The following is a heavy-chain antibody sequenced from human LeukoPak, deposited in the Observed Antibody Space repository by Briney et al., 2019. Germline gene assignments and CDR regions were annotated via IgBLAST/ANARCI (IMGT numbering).Heavy chain of an antibody. CDR2: INHSGST. CDR1: GGSFSGYY. CDR3: ARVSNWFDP. Sequence: SETLSLTCAVYGGSFSGYYWSWIRQPPGKGLEWIGEINHSGSTYYNPSLKSRVTISVDTSKNQFSLKLSSVTAADTAVYYCARVSNWFDPWGQGTLVTVSS. J-gene: IGHJ5*02. V-gene: IGHV4-34*01.